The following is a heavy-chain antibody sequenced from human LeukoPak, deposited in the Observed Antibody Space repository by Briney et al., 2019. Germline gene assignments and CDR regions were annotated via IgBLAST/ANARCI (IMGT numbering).Heavy chain of an antibody. CDR3: ARSYRRGAITMIRGVANXXAXXX. CDR2: ISFDGSNK. V-gene: IGHV3-30*03. CDR1: GFTFSSYG. D-gene: IGHD3-10*01. Sequence: GGSLRLSCAASGFTFSSYGMHWVRQAPGKGLEWVAIISFDGSNKYYADSVKGRFTISRDSSKNTLYLQMNSLRPEDTAVYYCARSYRRGAITMIRGVANXXAXXXXXQXXMV. J-gene: IGHJ3*02.